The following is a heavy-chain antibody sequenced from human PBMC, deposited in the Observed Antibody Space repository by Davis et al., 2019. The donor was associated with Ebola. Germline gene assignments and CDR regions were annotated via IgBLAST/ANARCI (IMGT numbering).Heavy chain of an antibody. D-gene: IGHD2-21*02. Sequence: PGGSLRLSCAASGFTFKTYAMSWVRQAPGEGLEWVSLISNRGKSVYYADSVKGRFTVSRDNSKDTLYLQMNSLRAEDTAVYYCAKESASCGGDCSSLSDYWGQGTLVTVSS. CDR2: ISNRGKSV. CDR1: GFTFKTYA. CDR3: AKESASCGGDCSSLSDY. J-gene: IGHJ4*02. V-gene: IGHV3-23*03.